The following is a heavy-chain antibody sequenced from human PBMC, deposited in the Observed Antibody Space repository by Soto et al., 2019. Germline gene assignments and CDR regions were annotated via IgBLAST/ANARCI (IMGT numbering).Heavy chain of an antibody. Sequence: QVQLVESGGGVVQPGRSLRLSCAASGFSFSSYVMHWVRQAPGKGLEWVAVILDDGSDKDYTDAVKGRFTISRDNSKNTLYLEMNSLRAEDTAVYYCARDDDYGDNGLDYWGQGTLVTVSS. V-gene: IGHV3-33*01. D-gene: IGHD4-17*01. J-gene: IGHJ4*02. CDR2: ILDDGSDK. CDR3: ARDDDYGDNGLDY. CDR1: GFSFSSYV.